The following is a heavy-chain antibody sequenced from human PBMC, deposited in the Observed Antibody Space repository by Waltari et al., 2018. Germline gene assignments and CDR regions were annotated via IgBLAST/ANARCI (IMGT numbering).Heavy chain of an antibody. CDR2: IISMFGEA. J-gene: IGHJ4*01. Sequence: QVQLVQSGAEVKKPGSSVKVSCKASGGPFNTYGSNWVRQAPGQGLEWMGGIISMFGEANYAHKFRGRVTITADEPTSTAYMELTSLTSEDTAVYYCARGVEYSTASWLDFWGSGTLVTVSS. D-gene: IGHD6-6*01. V-gene: IGHV1-69*01. CDR1: GGPFNTYG. CDR3: ARGVEYSTASWLDF.